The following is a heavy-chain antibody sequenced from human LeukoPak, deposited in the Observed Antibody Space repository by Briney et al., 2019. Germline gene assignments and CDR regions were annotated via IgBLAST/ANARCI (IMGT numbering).Heavy chain of an antibody. D-gene: IGHD6-19*01. V-gene: IGHV1-46*01. J-gene: IGHJ5*02. CDR1: GYTFTSYY. CDR3: ARETRIAVAGTPFLRFDP. CDR2: INPSGGST. Sequence: ASVKVSCKASGYTFTSYYMHWVRQAPGQGLEWMGIINPSGGSTSYAQKFQGRVTMTGDTSTSTVYMELSSLRSEDTAVYYCARETRIAVAGTPFLRFDPWGQGTLVTVSS.